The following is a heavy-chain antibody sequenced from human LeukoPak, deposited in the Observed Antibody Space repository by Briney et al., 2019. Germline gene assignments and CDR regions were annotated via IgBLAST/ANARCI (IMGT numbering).Heavy chain of an antibody. V-gene: IGHV4-34*01. CDR3: ARVYIMVRGVTLYYFDY. CDR2: INHSGST. Sequence: SETLSLTCAVYGGSFSGYYWSWIRQPPGKGLEWIGEINHSGSTNYNPSLKSRVTISVDTSKNQFSLKLSSVTAADTAVYYCARVYIMVRGVTLYYFDYWGQGTLVTVSS. J-gene: IGHJ4*02. CDR1: GGSFSGYY. D-gene: IGHD3-10*01.